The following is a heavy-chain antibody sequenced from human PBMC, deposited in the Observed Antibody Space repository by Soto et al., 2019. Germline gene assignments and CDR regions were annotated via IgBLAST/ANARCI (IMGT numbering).Heavy chain of an antibody. CDR2: IYHSGST. CDR1: GASISSSHW. J-gene: IGHJ2*01. D-gene: IGHD4-4*01. Sequence: QVQLHESGPGLVKPSGTLSLTCAVSGASISSSHWWSWVRQPPGKGLEWIGEIYHSGSTYYNAYLKSRVAISLDKSKLQFSLKLRSVTAADTAVYYCVRKDYSDCFFDLWGRGTMVTVSS. CDR3: VRKDYSDCFFDL. V-gene: IGHV4-4*02.